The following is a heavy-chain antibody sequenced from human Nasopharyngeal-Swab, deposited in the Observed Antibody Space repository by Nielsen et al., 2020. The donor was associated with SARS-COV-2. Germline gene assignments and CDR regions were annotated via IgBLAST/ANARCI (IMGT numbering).Heavy chain of an antibody. CDR3: AREGQQLVLDYYGMDV. CDR2: MNPNSGNT. V-gene: IGHV1-8*01. CDR1: GYTFTSYD. Sequence: SVKVSCKASGYTFTSYDINWVRQATGQGLEWMGWMNPNSGNTGYAQKFQGRVTMTRNTSISTAYMELSSLRSEDTAVYYCAREGQQLVLDYYGMDVWGQGTTVTVSS. J-gene: IGHJ6*02. D-gene: IGHD6-13*01.